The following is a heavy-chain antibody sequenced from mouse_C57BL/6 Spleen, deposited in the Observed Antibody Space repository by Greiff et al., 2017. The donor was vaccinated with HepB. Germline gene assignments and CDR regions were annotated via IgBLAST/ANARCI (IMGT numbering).Heavy chain of an antibody. D-gene: IGHD2-2*01. CDR3: ARGGYGYDKGYAMDY. Sequence: VQLQQPGAELVMPGASVKLSCKASGYTFTSYWMHWVKQRPGQGLEWIGEIDPSDSYTNYNQKFKGKSTLTVDKSSSTAYMQLSSLTSEDSAVYYCARGGYGYDKGYAMDYWGQGTSVTVS. CDR1: GYTFTSYW. J-gene: IGHJ4*01. V-gene: IGHV1-69*01. CDR2: IDPSDSYT.